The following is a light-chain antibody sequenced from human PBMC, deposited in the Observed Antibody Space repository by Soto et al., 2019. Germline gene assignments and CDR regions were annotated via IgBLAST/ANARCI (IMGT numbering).Light chain of an antibody. V-gene: IGKV3-15*01. CDR2: GAS. J-gene: IGKJ4*01. CDR1: QSVSSN. Sequence: EIVMTQSPATLSVSPGERATLSCRASQSVSSNLAWYQQKPGQAPRLLIYGASTRATGIPARFSGSGSGTEFTLTFTSLQSEDSAVYYCQQYNNWPPLTFGGGTKVEIK. CDR3: QQYNNWPPLT.